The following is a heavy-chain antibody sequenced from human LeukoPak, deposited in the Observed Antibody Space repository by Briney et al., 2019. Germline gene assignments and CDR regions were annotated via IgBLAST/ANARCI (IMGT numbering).Heavy chain of an antibody. Sequence: GGSLRLSCAASGFTFSSYGMHWVCQAPGKGLEWVAVISYDGSNKYYADSVKGRFTISRDNSKNTLYLQMNSLRAEDTAVYYCANNAIEYQLLYVDYWGQGTLVTVSS. CDR2: ISYDGSNK. V-gene: IGHV3-30*18. D-gene: IGHD2-2*01. CDR3: ANNAIEYQLLYVDY. CDR1: GFTFSSYG. J-gene: IGHJ4*02.